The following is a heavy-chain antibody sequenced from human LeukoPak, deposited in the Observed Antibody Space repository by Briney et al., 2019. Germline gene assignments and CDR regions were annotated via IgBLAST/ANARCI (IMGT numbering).Heavy chain of an antibody. CDR2: INQDGNDQ. CDR3: ARTTVTTGRTNWFDP. V-gene: IGHV3-7*01. CDR1: GFPVSDNY. Sequence: GGSLRLSCAASGFPVSDNYMNWVRQAPGKGLEWVANINQDGNDQYYVDSVKGRFTISRDNAKNSLYLQMNSLRAEDTAVYYCARTTVTTGRTNWFDPWGQGTLVTVSS. D-gene: IGHD4-17*01. J-gene: IGHJ5*02.